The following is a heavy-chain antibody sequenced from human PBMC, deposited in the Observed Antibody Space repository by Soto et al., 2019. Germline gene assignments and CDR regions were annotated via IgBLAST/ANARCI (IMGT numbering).Heavy chain of an antibody. CDR1: GGTFSSYA. CDR2: IIPIFGTA. Sequence: SVKVSCKASGGTFSSYAISWVRQAPGQGLEWMGGIIPIFGTANYAQKFQGRVTITADESTSPAYMELSSLRSEDTAVYYCARDRITMIVELDYWGQGTLVTVSS. J-gene: IGHJ4*02. V-gene: IGHV1-69*01. D-gene: IGHD3-22*01. CDR3: ARDRITMIVELDY.